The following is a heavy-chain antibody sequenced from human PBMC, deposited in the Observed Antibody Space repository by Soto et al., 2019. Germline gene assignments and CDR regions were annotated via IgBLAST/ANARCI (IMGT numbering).Heavy chain of an antibody. CDR3: ARSANYCSGGSCYEWFDP. Sequence: QVQLVQSGAEVKKPGSSVKVSCKASGGTFSSYAISWVRQAPGQGLEWMGGIIPIFGTANYAQKFQGRVTITADESTSTASMELSCLRSEDTAVYYCARSANYCSGGSCYEWFDPWGQGTLVTVSS. CDR2: IIPIFGTA. J-gene: IGHJ5*02. CDR1: GGTFSSYA. V-gene: IGHV1-69*01. D-gene: IGHD2-15*01.